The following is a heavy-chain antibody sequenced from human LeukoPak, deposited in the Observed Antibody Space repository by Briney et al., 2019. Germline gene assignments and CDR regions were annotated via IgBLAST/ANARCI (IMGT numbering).Heavy chain of an antibody. D-gene: IGHD2-21*02. CDR3: AGSRYCGGGACYATFDY. V-gene: IGHV4-4*07. CDR1: GGSISSYY. J-gene: IGHJ4*02. Sequence: SETLSLTCTVSGGSISSYYWSWIRQPAGKGLEYIGRMYTSGYINYNPSLKSRVTLSIDTSKNQFSLKLSSVTAADTAMYYCAGSRYCGGGACYATFDYWGQGTLATVSP. CDR2: MYTSGYI.